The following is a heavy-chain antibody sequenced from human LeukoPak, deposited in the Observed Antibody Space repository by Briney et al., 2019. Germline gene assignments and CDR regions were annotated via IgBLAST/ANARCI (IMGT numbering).Heavy chain of an antibody. CDR1: GGSSSGYY. CDR2: INHSGST. Sequence: SETLSPTCAVYGGSSSGYYWSWIRQPPGKGLEWIGEINHSGSTNYNPSLKSRVTISVDTSKNQFSLKLSSVTAADTAVYYCARVRGLNYYGSGSYYRSGYFDYWGQGTLVTVSS. CDR3: ARVRGLNYYGSGSYYRSGYFDY. J-gene: IGHJ4*02. V-gene: IGHV4-34*01. D-gene: IGHD3-10*01.